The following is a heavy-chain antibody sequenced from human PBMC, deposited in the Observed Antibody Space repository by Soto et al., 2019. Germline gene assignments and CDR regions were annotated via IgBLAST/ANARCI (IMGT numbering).Heavy chain of an antibody. V-gene: IGHV4-30-4*01. J-gene: IGHJ3*02. CDR3: ARGYCSGGSCYDHDAFDI. CDR1: GGSISSGDYY. D-gene: IGHD2-15*01. Sequence: SETLSLTFTVSGGSISSGDYYWSWIRQPPGKGLEWMGYIYYSGSTYYNPSLKSRLSISADTSKNQFSLKLSSLTAADTAVYYCARGYCSGGSCYDHDAFDIWGQGTLVTVSS. CDR2: IYYSGST.